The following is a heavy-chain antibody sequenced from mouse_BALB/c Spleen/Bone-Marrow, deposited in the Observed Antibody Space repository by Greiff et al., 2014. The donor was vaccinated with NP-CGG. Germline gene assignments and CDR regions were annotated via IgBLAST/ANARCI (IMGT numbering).Heavy chain of an antibody. Sequence: VQLQQSGPDLVKPSQSLSLTCTVTGYSITSGYGWHWIRQFPGNKLEWMGYIHYSGSTNYNPSLKSRISITRDTSKNQFFLQLNSVTTEDTSTYYCTRRGLYYGYAMDYWGQGTSVTVSS. CDR3: TRRGLYYGYAMDY. D-gene: IGHD1-1*02. V-gene: IGHV3-1*02. J-gene: IGHJ4*01. CDR1: GYSITSGYG. CDR2: IHYSGST.